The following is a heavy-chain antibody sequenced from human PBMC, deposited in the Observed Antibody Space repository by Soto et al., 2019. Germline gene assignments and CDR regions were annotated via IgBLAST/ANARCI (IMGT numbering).Heavy chain of an antibody. CDR1: GDSVSSNTAT. D-gene: IGHD2-2*01. CDR3: ARLTVVPYYFDS. Sequence: SETLSLTCAIFGDSVSSNTATWHWIRQSPSRGLEWLGGTFYRSKWYNDYALSVKSRITINPDTSKNQFSLHLNSVTPEDTAVYYCARLTVVPYYFDSWGQGTLVTVSS. J-gene: IGHJ4*02. V-gene: IGHV6-1*01. CDR2: TFYRSKWYN.